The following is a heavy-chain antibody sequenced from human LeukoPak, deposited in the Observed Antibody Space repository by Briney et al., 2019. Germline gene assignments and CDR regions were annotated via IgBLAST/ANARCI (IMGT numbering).Heavy chain of an antibody. J-gene: IGHJ3*02. D-gene: IGHD3-22*01. CDR3: ASLKNSYDSSGYLVTDAFDI. V-gene: IGHV1-69*13. CDR2: IIPIFGTA. CDR1: GGTFSSYA. Sequence: EASVKVSCKASGGTFSSYAISWVRQAPGQGLEWMGGIIPIFGTANYAQKFQGRVTITADESTSTAYMELSSLRSEDTAVYYCASLKNSYDSSGYLVTDAFDIWGQGTMVTVSS.